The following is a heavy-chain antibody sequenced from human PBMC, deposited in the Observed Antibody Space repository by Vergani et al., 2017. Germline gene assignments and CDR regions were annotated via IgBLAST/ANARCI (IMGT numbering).Heavy chain of an antibody. V-gene: IGHV3-23*04. J-gene: IGHJ4*02. CDR3: AKDHITMPFWYFDF. Sequence: VQLVESGGGVVQPGRSLRLSCEASGFTFSTYAMNWVRQAPGKGLEWVSAISGSGGSTYYADSVKGRFTISRDNSKNTLYLQMNSLRAEDTAVYYCAKDHITMPFWYFDFWGQGTLVTVSS. CDR1: GFTFSTYA. D-gene: IGHD3-10*01. CDR2: ISGSGGST.